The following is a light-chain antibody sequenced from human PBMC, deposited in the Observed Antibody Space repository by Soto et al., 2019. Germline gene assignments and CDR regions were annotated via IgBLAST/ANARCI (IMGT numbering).Light chain of an antibody. CDR2: DDI. J-gene: IGLJ1*01. V-gene: IGLV3-21*02. CDR1: NIGSKS. Sequence: SYELTQPPSVSVAPGQTARIAWGGNNIGSKSVHWYQQKPGQAPVLVVYDDIDRPSGIPERFSGSNSGNTATLTISRVEAGDEADYYCQVWDSSSDSYVFGTGTKVTVL. CDR3: QVWDSSSDSYV.